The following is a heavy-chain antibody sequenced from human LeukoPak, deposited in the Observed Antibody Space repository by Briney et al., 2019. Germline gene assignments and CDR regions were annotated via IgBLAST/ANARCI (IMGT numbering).Heavy chain of an antibody. CDR1: ALTFTCYW. CDR3: ARDCKVGATFEIQGPIDY. Sequence: GRTLRNSREAPALTFTCYWLTWVRRGPAKGWDRVPTIKPVGSVECFLESVMGCFTISRDNAMDSLYLQLNSLRVEDTAVYYCARDCKVGATFEIQGPIDYWGQGTLVTVSS. D-gene: IGHD1-26*01. J-gene: IGHJ4*02. V-gene: IGHV3-7*01. CDR2: IKPVGSVE.